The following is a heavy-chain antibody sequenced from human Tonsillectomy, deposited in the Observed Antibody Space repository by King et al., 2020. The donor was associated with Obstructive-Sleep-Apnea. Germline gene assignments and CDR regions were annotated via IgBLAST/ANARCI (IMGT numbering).Heavy chain of an antibody. CDR2: IYYCGST. V-gene: IGHV4-39*01. CDR3: ASGRYCSGGTCYAGGTWFDP. J-gene: IGHJ5*02. D-gene: IGHD2-15*01. CDR1: GGSISSSSYY. Sequence: MQLQESGPGLVKPSETLSLTCTVSGGSISSSSYYWGWIRQPPGKGLEWIGSIYYCGSTYYNPSLRGRVTISVDTSKNQFSLKLSSVTAADTAVYYCASGRYCSGGTCYAGGTWFDPWGQGTLVIVSS.